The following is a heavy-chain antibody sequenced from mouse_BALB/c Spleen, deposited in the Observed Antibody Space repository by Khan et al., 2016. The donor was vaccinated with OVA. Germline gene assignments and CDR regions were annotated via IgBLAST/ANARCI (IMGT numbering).Heavy chain of an antibody. J-gene: IGHJ3*01. CDR1: GFTFSAYS. Sequence: EVQLVESGGDLMKPGGSLKLSCAASGFTFSAYSMSWVRQTPDKRLEWVASINSDGYYTYYPDSVQGRFTISRNNAKTTLSLQMNSLKSEDTAIYYCASHLTGSFAYWGQGTLVTVSA. D-gene: IGHD4-1*01. CDR3: ASHLTGSFAY. CDR2: INSDGYYT. V-gene: IGHV5-6*01.